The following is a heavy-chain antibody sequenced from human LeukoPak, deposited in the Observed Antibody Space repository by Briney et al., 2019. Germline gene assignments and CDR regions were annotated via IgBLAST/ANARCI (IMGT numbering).Heavy chain of an antibody. CDR1: GYTFTTYH. CDR3: ARVPLLRYLDWLLFPISYMDV. J-gene: IGHJ6*03. CDR2: INTDTGNP. V-gene: IGHV7-4-1*02. Sequence: ASVTVSCKASGYTFTTYHINWVRQAPGQGLEWMGWINTDTGNPTYAQGFTGRFVFSLDTSVSTTYLQISSLKAEDTAVYYCARVPLLRYLDWLLFPISYMDVWGKGTTVTVSS. D-gene: IGHD3-9*01.